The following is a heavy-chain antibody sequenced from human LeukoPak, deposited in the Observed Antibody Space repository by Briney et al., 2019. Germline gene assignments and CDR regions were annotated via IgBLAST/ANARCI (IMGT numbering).Heavy chain of an antibody. V-gene: IGHV4-30-4*01. D-gene: IGHD6-13*01. CDR1: GGSISSGDYY. CDR3: ARHTSITQQQLFDC. Sequence: SQTLSLTCTVSGGSISSGDYYWSWIRQPPGKGLEWIGYIYYSGSTYYNPSLKSRVTISVDTSKNQFSLKLSSVTAADTAMYYCARHTSITQQQLFDCWGQGTLVTVSS. CDR2: IYYSGST. J-gene: IGHJ4*02.